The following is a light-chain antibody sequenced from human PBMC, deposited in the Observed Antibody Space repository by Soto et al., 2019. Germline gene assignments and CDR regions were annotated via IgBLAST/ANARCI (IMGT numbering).Light chain of an antibody. CDR3: QQYDNLPIT. CDR2: AAS. V-gene: IGKV1-33*01. Sequence: DIQMTQSPSTVSASVGDRVTITCRASQGISHWLAWYQQRPGKAPKLLIYAASNLETGVPSRFSGSGSGTDFTFTISSLQPEDIATYYCQQYDNLPITFGQGTRLEIK. J-gene: IGKJ5*01. CDR1: QGISHW.